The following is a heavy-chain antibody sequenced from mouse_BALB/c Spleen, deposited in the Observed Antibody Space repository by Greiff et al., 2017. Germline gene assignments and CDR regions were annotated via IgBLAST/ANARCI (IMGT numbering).Heavy chain of an antibody. CDR2: IDPANGNT. V-gene: IGHV14-3*02. CDR1: GFNIKDTY. J-gene: IGHJ4*01. CDR3: DSYGNYAMDY. Sequence: VHVKQSGAELVKPGASVKLSCTASGFNIKDTYMHWVKQRPEQGLEWIGRIDPANGNTKYDPKFQGKATITADTSSNTAYLQLSSLTSEDTAVYYCDSYGNYAMDYWGQGTSVTVSS. D-gene: IGHD2-10*02.